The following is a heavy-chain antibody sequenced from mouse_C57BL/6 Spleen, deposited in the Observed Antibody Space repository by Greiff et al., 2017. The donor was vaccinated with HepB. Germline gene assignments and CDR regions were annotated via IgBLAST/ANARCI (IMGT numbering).Heavy chain of an antibody. D-gene: IGHD2-1*01. Sequence: QVQLQQPGAELVRPGSSVKLSCKASGYTFTSYWMDWVKQRPGQGLEWIGNIYPSDSETHYNQKFKDKATLTVDKSSSTAYMQLSSLTSEDSAVYYCARGNYEGVWFAYWGQGTLVTVSA. CDR1: GYTFTSYW. V-gene: IGHV1-61*01. CDR3: ARGNYEGVWFAY. CDR2: IYPSDSET. J-gene: IGHJ3*01.